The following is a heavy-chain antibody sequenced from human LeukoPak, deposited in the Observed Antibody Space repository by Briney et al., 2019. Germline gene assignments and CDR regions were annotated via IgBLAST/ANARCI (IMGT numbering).Heavy chain of an antibody. Sequence: GGSLRLSCAASGFTFSSYAMSWVRQAPGKGLEWVSAISGRGGSTYYADSVRGRFTISRDNSKNTLFLQMNSLRAEDTAVYYCARGHWFAHLDYWGQGTLVTVSS. J-gene: IGHJ4*02. D-gene: IGHD3-9*01. CDR3: ARGHWFAHLDY. V-gene: IGHV3-23*01. CDR2: ISGRGGST. CDR1: GFTFSSYA.